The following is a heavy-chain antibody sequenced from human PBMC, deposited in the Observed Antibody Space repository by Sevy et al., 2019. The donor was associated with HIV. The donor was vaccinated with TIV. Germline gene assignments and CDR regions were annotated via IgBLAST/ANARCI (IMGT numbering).Heavy chain of an antibody. CDR3: ALGSSAYCSSTSCYAKAFDI. V-gene: IGHV1-69*13. CDR2: IIPIFGTA. J-gene: IGHJ3*02. Sequence: ASVKVSCKASGGTFSSYAISWVRQAPGQGLEWMGGIIPIFGTANNAQKFQGRVTITADESTSTAYVVLSSLRSEDTAVYYCALGSSAYCSSTSCYAKAFDIWGQVTMVTVSS. D-gene: IGHD2-2*01. CDR1: GGTFSSYA.